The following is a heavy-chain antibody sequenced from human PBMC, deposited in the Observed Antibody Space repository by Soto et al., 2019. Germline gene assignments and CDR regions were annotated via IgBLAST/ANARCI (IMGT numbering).Heavy chain of an antibody. CDR1: GFTFSSYG. CDR2: ISYDGSNK. D-gene: IGHD6-13*01. CDR3: AKSTGRQQLATYYFDY. Sequence: QVQLVESGGGVVQPGRSLRLSCAASGFTFSSYGMHWVRQAPGKGLEWVAVISYDGSNKYYADSVKGRFTISRDNSKNTLYLQMNSLRAEDTAEYYCAKSTGRQQLATYYFDYWGQGTLVTVSS. V-gene: IGHV3-30*18. J-gene: IGHJ4*02.